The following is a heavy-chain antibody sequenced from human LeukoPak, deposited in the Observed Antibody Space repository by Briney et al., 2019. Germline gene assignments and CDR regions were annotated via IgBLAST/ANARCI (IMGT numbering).Heavy chain of an antibody. CDR1: GFTFGNAW. J-gene: IGHJ4*02. CDR3: TTEAITMIVVVSY. D-gene: IGHD3-22*01. CDR2: IKSKTDGGTT. Sequence: GGSLRLSCAASGFTFGNAWMSWVRQAPGKGLEWVGRIKSKTDGGTTDYAAPVKGRFTISRDDSKNTLYLQMNSLKTEDTAVYYCTTEAITMIVVVSYWGQGTLVTVSS. V-gene: IGHV3-15*01.